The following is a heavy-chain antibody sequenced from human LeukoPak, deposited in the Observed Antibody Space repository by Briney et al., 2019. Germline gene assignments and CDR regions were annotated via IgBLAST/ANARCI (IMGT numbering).Heavy chain of an antibody. CDR1: GFTFYTDA. J-gene: IGHJ4*02. CDR3: AKDPSDFLVDC. V-gene: IGHV3-23*01. D-gene: IGHD2-21*02. CDR2: ISGSGGTT. Sequence: GGSLRLSCAASGFTFYTDAMNWVRQAPGEGLQLVAAISGSGGTTYYADSVKGRFTISRDNSKNTVYLQLSSLRAEDTAVYYCAKDPSDFLVDCWGQGTLVTVSS.